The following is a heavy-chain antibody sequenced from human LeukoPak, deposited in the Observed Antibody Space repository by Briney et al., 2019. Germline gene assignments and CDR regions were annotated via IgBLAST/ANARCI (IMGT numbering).Heavy chain of an antibody. D-gene: IGHD3-3*01. J-gene: IGHJ4*02. Sequence: TGGSLRLSCAASGFTFSDYYMNWVRQAPGKGLEWVSSISSSSSYIYYADSVKGRFTISRDNAKNSLYLQMNSLRAEDTAVYYCARDLSRITIFGVVIPLGYWGQGTLVTVSS. CDR3: ARDLSRITIFGVVIPLGY. V-gene: IGHV3-21*01. CDR1: GFTFSDYY. CDR2: ISSSSSYI.